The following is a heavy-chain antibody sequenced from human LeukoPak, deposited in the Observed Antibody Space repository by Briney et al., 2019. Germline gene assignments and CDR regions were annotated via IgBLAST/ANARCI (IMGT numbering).Heavy chain of an antibody. Sequence: GGSLRLSCAASGFTFSSYAMSWVRHAPGKGLEWVSAISGRGGSTYYADSGKGRFTISRDNTTNTLYLQMHSLRGEDPGVSYCAKKLGVYSAYYYYMDVWGNGKTVTVSS. J-gene: IGHJ6*03. CDR1: GFTFSSYA. V-gene: IGHV3-23*01. D-gene: IGHD2-15*01. CDR2: ISGRGGST. CDR3: AKKLGVYSAYYYYMDV.